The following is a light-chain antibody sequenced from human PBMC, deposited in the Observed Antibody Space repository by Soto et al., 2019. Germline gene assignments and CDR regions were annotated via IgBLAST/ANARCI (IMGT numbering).Light chain of an antibody. J-gene: IGKJ4*01. V-gene: IGKV3-11*01. Sequence: EVVLTQSPATLSLSPGERATLSCRASQSLSSYLAWYQQKPGQAPRLLIYDAPHKATGIPARFSGSWSGTDLILTIRSLEADDFAVYYSHQRTSWPRTFGGGTKVQIK. CDR3: HQRTSWPRT. CDR2: DAP. CDR1: QSLSSY.